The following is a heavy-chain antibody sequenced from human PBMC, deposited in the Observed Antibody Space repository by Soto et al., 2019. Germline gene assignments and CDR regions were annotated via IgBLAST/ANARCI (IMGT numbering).Heavy chain of an antibody. J-gene: IGHJ4*02. CDR1: GFTFSNYW. V-gene: IGHV3-9*01. D-gene: IGHD3-10*01. Sequence: SLRLSCAASGFTFSNYWMHWVRQAPGKGLEWVSGISWNSGSIGYADSVKGRFTISRDNAKNSLYLQMNSLRAEDTALYYCARAPRGNYGYPSYFDYWGQGTLVTVS. CDR3: ARAPRGNYGYPSYFDY. CDR2: ISWNSGSI.